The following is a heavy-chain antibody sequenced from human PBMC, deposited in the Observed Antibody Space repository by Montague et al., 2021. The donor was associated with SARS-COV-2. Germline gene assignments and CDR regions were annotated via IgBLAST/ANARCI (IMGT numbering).Heavy chain of an antibody. CDR3: GRNFDL. J-gene: IGHJ4*02. CDR1: GFTFSASD. CDR2: ITSTSTHI. Sequence: SLRLSCVASGFTFSASDMVWVRQAPGKGLEWVSTITSTSTHIYYAESVKGRFTIARDNAKNSLSLQMDSLRAEDTGVYYCGRNFDLWGQGTLVTVSS. D-gene: IGHD3-9*01. V-gene: IGHV3-21*01.